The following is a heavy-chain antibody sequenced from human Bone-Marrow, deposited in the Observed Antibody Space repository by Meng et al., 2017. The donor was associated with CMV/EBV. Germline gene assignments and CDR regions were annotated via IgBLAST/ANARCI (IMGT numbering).Heavy chain of an antibody. CDR3: SREMDNSDFWSGYGCYYYGMDV. D-gene: IGHD3-3*01. CDR2: ISAYNGNT. CDR1: GYTFTSYG. J-gene: IGHJ6*02. Sequence: ASVKVSCKASGYTFTSYGISWVRQAPGQGLEWMGWISAYNGNTNYAQKLQGRVTMTTDTSTSTAYMELRSLRSDDTAVYYCSREMDNSDFWSGYGCYYYGMDVWGQGTTVTVSS. V-gene: IGHV1-18*01.